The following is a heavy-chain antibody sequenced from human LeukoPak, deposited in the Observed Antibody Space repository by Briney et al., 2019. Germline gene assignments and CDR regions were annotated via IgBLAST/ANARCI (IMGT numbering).Heavy chain of an antibody. J-gene: IGHJ4*02. D-gene: IGHD1-26*01. CDR2: ISGSGAST. V-gene: IGHV3-23*01. Sequence: GGSLRLSCLTSGFTLSTNAMSWVRQAPGKGLEWISGISGSGASTYYADSVKGRFTISRDDSRNTLYLQMNSLRGDDTAVYYCAEDVGKWESLHFFDYWGQGTLVTVSS. CDR1: GFTLSTNA. CDR3: AEDVGKWESLHFFDY.